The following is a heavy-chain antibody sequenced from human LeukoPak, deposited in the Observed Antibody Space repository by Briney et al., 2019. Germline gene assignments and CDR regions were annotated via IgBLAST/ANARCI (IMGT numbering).Heavy chain of an antibody. Sequence: GASVKVSCKASGGTFSSYAISWVRQAPGQGLEWMGWISAYNGNTNYAQKLQGRVTMTTDTSTSTAYMELRSLRSDDTAVYYCARDSVGATTNWFDPWGQGTLVTVSS. V-gene: IGHV1-18*01. CDR1: GGTFSSYA. D-gene: IGHD1-26*01. J-gene: IGHJ5*02. CDR3: ARDSVGATTNWFDP. CDR2: ISAYNGNT.